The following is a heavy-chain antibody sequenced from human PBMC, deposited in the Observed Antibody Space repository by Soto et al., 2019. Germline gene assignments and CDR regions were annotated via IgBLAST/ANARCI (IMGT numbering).Heavy chain of an antibody. CDR2: ISYDESNE. D-gene: IGHD3-3*01. V-gene: IGHV3-30*14. J-gene: IGHJ4*02. Sequence: GGSLRLSCAPSGFTFSGRGMHWVRQAPGKGLEWVAVISYDESNEYYADSVKGRFTISRDNSKNMFYLQMSSLRVEDTALYFCVRGPSRGSSLFGPLDYWGQGTQVTVSS. CDR1: GFTFSGRG. CDR3: VRGPSRGSSLFGPLDY.